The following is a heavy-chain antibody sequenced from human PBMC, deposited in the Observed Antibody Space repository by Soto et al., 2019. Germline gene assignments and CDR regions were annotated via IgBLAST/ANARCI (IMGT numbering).Heavy chain of an antibody. D-gene: IGHD3-16*02. CDR3: ARVDDYVWGSFRP. CDR2: ISPYNGKT. Sequence: GASVKVSCKASGYTFTSNSIDWVRQAPGQGLEWMGWISPYNGKTTYAQRVQGRVTMTTDTSTSTAYMELRGLRSDDTAVYYCARVDDYVWGSFRPWGQGTQVTVSS. J-gene: IGHJ4*02. V-gene: IGHV1-18*04. CDR1: GYTFTSNS.